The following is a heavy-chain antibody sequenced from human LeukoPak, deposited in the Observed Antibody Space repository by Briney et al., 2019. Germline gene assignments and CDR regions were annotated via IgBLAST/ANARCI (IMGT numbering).Heavy chain of an antibody. V-gene: IGHV1-2*02. J-gene: IGHJ6*03. Sequence: ASVKVSCKASGYTFTDYYMHWVRQAPGQGLEWMGWINPNSGGTKYAQKFQGRVTMTRDTSISTAYMELSSLRFDDTAVYHCARGVTWYSYYYMDVWGKGTTVTVSS. D-gene: IGHD6-13*01. CDR1: GYTFTDYY. CDR2: INPNSGGT. CDR3: ARGVTWYSYYYMDV.